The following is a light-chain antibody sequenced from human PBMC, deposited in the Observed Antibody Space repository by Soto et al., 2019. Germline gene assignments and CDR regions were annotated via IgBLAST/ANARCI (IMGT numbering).Light chain of an antibody. Sequence: QSALTQPASVSGSTGQSITISCTGTRSDVGTYNLVSWYQQHPGKAPKLMIYEGSKRPSGVSNRLSGSKSGNTASLTISGLQAEDEADYYCCSYAGSRTLVFGGGTKVTVL. CDR2: EGS. CDR3: CSYAGSRTLV. CDR1: RSDVGTYNL. J-gene: IGLJ2*01. V-gene: IGLV2-23*01.